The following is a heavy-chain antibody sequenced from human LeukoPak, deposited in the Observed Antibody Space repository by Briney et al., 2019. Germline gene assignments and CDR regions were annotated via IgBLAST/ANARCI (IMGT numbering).Heavy chain of an antibody. CDR1: GYTFTGHY. CDR2: INPNSGDT. J-gene: IGHJ4*02. CDR3: ARGSYDILTGYEYYFDY. D-gene: IGHD3-9*01. V-gene: IGHV1-2*02. Sequence: ASVKVSCKASGYTFTGHYMHWVRQAPGQGLEWMGWINPNSGDTNYAQKFQGRVTMTRDTSISTAYMDLSRLRSDDTAVYYCARGSYDILTGYEYYFDYWGQGTLVTVSS.